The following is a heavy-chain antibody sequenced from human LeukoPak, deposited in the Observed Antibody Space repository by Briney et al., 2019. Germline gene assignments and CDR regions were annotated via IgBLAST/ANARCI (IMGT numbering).Heavy chain of an antibody. V-gene: IGHV3-30*01. CDR2: ISYDGSNK. J-gene: IGHJ6*03. Sequence: GGSLRLSCAASGFTFSSYAMHWVRQAPGKGLEWVAVISYDGSNKYYADSVKGRFTISRDNSKNTLYLQMNSLRAEDTAVYYCARVAHDLPYDFWSGYPDYPYYYYYYMDVWGKGTTVTVSS. CDR1: GFTFSSYA. D-gene: IGHD3-3*01. CDR3: ARVAHDLPYDFWSGYPDYPYYYYYYMDV.